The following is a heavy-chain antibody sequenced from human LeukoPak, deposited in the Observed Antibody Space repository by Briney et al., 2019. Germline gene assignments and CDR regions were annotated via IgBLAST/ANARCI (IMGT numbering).Heavy chain of an antibody. CDR2: VSKSDGTT. J-gene: IGHJ6*02. CDR3: ARGSYGMDV. V-gene: IGHV3-23*01. Sequence: PGGSLRLPCAASGFTFTTYAMSWVRQAPGKGLEWVSSVSKSDGTTYYADSVKGRLTISRDNSKNTLHLQMNGLRAEDTAVYYCARGSYGMDVWGQGTTVTVSS. CDR1: GFTFTTYA.